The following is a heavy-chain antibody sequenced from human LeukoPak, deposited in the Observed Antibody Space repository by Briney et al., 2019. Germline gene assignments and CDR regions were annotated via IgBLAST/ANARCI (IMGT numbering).Heavy chain of an antibody. CDR2: IGISAGST. CDR3: AKGRSADITAAINY. CDR1: GSTFDNYA. D-gene: IGHD6-25*01. Sequence: GGSLRLSCEASGSTFDNYAMSWVRQAPGKGLEWVSTIGISAGSTYYADAVKGRFTISRDSSNNTLFLQINSLRAADTAAYYCAKGRSADITAAINYWGQGTLVTVSS. V-gene: IGHV3-23*01. J-gene: IGHJ4*02.